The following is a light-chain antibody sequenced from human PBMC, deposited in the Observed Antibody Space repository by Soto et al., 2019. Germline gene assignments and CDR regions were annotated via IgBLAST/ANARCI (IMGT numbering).Light chain of an antibody. V-gene: IGKV3-15*01. Sequence: EIVMTQSPATLSVYPGERATLSCRASQSVSSNLAWYQQKPGQAPRLLIYGASTRATGIPARFSGSGSGTDFTLTLSSLQSEDFAVYYCQQYHNWPPALTFGGGTKVEIK. CDR1: QSVSSN. J-gene: IGKJ4*01. CDR2: GAS. CDR3: QQYHNWPPALT.